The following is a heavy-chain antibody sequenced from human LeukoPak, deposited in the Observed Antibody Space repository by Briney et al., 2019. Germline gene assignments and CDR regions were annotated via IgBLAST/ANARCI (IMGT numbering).Heavy chain of an antibody. CDR3: ARGYSNSWYFFDY. D-gene: IGHD6-13*01. CDR2: MPYDGSNK. Sequence: GRSLRLSCAASGFTVSSYAMHWVRQAPGKGLEWVALMPYDGSNKYYADSVKGRLTISRDNSKNTLYLQMNSLRAEDTAVYCCARGYSNSWYFFDYWGQGTLVTVSS. J-gene: IGHJ4*02. CDR1: GFTVSSYA. V-gene: IGHV3-30*04.